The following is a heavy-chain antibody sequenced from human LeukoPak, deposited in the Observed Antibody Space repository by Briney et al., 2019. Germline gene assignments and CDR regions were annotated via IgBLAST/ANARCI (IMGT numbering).Heavy chain of an antibody. V-gene: IGHV4-31*03. J-gene: IGHJ4*02. D-gene: IGHD3-22*01. CDR2: IYYSGST. CDR3: ARVDSDYYDSSGYPNYFDY. CDR1: GGSISSGDYY. Sequence: SETLSLTCTVSGGSISSGDYYWSWIRQHPGKGLEWIGYIYYSGSTYYNPSLKSRVTISVDTSKNQFSLKLSSVTAADTAVYYCARVDSDYYDSSGYPNYFDYWGQGTLVTVSS.